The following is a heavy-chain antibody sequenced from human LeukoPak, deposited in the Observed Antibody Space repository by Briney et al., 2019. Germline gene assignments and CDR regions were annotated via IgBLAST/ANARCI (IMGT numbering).Heavy chain of an antibody. D-gene: IGHD3-3*01. CDR1: GYTFTSYG. Sequence: ASVKVSCKASGYTFTSYGICWVRQAPGQGLEWMGWISAYNGNTNYAQKLQGRVTMTTATSTRTASLELRSMRSDDTAVNYCARFEIFGEVIPRYFDLWGRGTLVTVSS. CDR2: ISAYNGNT. V-gene: IGHV1-18*01. CDR3: ARFEIFGEVIPRYFDL. J-gene: IGHJ2*01.